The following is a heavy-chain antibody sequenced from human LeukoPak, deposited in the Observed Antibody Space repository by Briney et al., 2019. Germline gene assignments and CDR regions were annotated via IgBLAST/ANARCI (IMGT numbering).Heavy chain of an antibody. Sequence: VKVSCKASGYTFTSYDINWVRQATGQGLEWMGWMNPNSGNTGYAQKFQGRITITRNTSIRTAYMELSSLRSEDTAVYYCARVRSATGYSSGWYDYWGQGTLVTVSS. D-gene: IGHD6-19*01. J-gene: IGHJ4*02. CDR2: MNPNSGNT. V-gene: IGHV1-8*03. CDR3: ARVRSATGYSSGWYDY. CDR1: GYTFTSYD.